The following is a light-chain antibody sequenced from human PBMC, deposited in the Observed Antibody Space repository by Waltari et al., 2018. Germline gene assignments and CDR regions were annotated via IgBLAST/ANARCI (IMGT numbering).Light chain of an antibody. CDR3: QQSYSTPPT. CDR1: QSISSY. V-gene: IGKV1-39*01. Sequence: DIQMTQSPSSLSASVGDRVTITCRASQSISSYLNWYQQKPGKAPKLLIYAASSLQSGVPARFSVSGSGTDFTLIISSLQPEDFATYYCQQSYSTPPTFGGGTKVEIK. J-gene: IGKJ4*01. CDR2: AAS.